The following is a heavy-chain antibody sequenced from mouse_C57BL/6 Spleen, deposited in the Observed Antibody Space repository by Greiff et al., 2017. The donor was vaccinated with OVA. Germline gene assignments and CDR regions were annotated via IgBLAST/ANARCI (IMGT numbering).Heavy chain of an antibody. J-gene: IGHJ2*01. CDR3: ARSEDSGSFDY. V-gene: IGHV1-80*01. Sequence: VKVVESGAELVKPGASVKISCKASGYAFSSYWMNWVKQRPGKGLEWIGQIYPGDGDTNYNGKFKGKATLTADKSSSTAYMQLSSLTSEDSAVYFCARSEDSGSFDYWGQGTTLTVSS. CDR1: GYAFSSYW. CDR2: IYPGDGDT.